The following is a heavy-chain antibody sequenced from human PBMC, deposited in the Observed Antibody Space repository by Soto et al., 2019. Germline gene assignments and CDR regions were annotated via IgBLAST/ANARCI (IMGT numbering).Heavy chain of an antibody. V-gene: IGHV1-18*01. Sequence: QVQLVQSGAEVRKPGASVKVSCKASGYTFTNYGISWVRQAPGQGLEWVGWISTYNGHTTSAQKLQGRVTMTTHTSTSTVYMELRTLRSDDTAVYYCARAWGQQWLAYGMDVWGQGTTVTVSS. CDR2: ISTYNGHT. D-gene: IGHD6-19*01. CDR3: ARAWGQQWLAYGMDV. CDR1: GYTFTNYG. J-gene: IGHJ6*02.